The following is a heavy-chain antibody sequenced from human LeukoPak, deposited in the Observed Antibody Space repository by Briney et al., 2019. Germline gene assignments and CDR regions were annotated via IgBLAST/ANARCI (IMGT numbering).Heavy chain of an antibody. V-gene: IGHV4-4*02. CDR2: IYHSGST. Sequence: PSGTLSLTCAVSGGSIISDNWWTWVRQPPGKGLEWIGEIYHSGSTNYSPSLKSRVTISADTSKNQFSLKLSSVTAADTAVYYCARSWQLGYFDYWGQGTLVTVSS. J-gene: IGHJ4*02. D-gene: IGHD6-13*01. CDR1: GGSIISDNW. CDR3: ARSWQLGYFDY.